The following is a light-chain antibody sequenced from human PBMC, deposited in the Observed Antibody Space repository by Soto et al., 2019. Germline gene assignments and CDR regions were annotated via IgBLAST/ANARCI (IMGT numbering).Light chain of an antibody. Sequence: QSALTQPASVSGSVGQSITISCTGTSSDVGGYNYVSWYQQHPGKAPKLMIYDVSNRPSGVSNRFSGSKSGNTASLTISGLQAEYEADYYCSSYTSSSTEVFGTGTKLTVL. V-gene: IGLV2-14*01. CDR3: SSYTSSSTEV. CDR1: SSDVGGYNY. J-gene: IGLJ1*01. CDR2: DVS.